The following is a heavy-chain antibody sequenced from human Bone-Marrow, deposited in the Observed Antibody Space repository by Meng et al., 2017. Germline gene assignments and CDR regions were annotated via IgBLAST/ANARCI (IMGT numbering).Heavy chain of an antibody. V-gene: IGHV1-69*13. Sequence: SVKVSCKASGGTFSSYAISWVRQAPGQGLEWMGGIIPIFGTANYAQKFQGRVTITADESTSTAYMELSSLRSEDTAVYYCARDSGDGYNFGPLDYWGQGTLVTVSS. CDR2: IIPIFGTA. J-gene: IGHJ4*02. D-gene: IGHD5-24*01. CDR3: ARDSGDGYNFGPLDY. CDR1: GGTFSSYA.